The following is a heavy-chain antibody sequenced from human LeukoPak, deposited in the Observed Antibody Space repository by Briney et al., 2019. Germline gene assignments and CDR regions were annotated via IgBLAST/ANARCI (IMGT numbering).Heavy chain of an antibody. CDR1: GYTFTSYG. Sequence: GASVKVSCKASGYTFTSYGISWVRQAPGQGLEWMGWISAYNGNTNYAQKLQGRVTMTTDTSTSTAYMELRSLRSDDTAVYYCAREELQNSYYYYGMDVWGQGTTVTVSS. J-gene: IGHJ6*02. CDR3: AREELQNSYYYYGMDV. D-gene: IGHD3-10*01. CDR2: ISAYNGNT. V-gene: IGHV1-18*01.